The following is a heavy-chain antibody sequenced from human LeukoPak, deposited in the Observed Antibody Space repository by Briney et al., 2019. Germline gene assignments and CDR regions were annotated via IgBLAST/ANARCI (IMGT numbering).Heavy chain of an antibody. CDR1: GGSISSYY. J-gene: IGHJ5*02. CDR2: IYYSGST. CDR3: ARVIRTSWFDP. V-gene: IGHV4-59*01. Sequence: PSETLSLTCTVSGGSISSYYWSWIRQPPGKGLEWIGYIYYSGSTNYNPSLKSRVTISVDTSKNQFSLKLSSVTAADTAVYYCARVIRTSWFDPWGQGTLVTVSS. D-gene: IGHD1-14*01.